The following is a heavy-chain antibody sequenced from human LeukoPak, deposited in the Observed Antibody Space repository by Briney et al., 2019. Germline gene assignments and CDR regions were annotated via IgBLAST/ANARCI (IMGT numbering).Heavy chain of an antibody. Sequence: GGSLRLSCAASGFTFSSYAMSWVRQAPGRGLQWVSAISGSGDITYYADSVKGRFTISRDNSKNTLYLQMNSLRADDTAVYYCARDPILSGYDFWGQGTLVTVSS. V-gene: IGHV3-23*01. CDR3: ARDPILSGYDF. J-gene: IGHJ4*02. D-gene: IGHD5-12*01. CDR2: ISGSGDIT. CDR1: GFTFSSYA.